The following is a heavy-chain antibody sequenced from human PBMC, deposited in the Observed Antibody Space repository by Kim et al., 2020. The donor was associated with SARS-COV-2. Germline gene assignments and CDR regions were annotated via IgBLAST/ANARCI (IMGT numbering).Heavy chain of an antibody. J-gene: IGHJ4*02. V-gene: IGHV4-34*01. Sequence: PSLKSRVTISVDTSKNQFSLKLSSVTAADTAVYYCARGRYYGSGSYSPFYWGQGTLVTVSS. CDR3: ARGRYYGSGSYSPFY. D-gene: IGHD3-10*01.